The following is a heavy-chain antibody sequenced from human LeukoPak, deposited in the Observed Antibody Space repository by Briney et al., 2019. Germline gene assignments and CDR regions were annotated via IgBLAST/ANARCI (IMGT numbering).Heavy chain of an antibody. CDR1: GFTFSSYG. CDR3: ARDRWELLGYLYY. D-gene: IGHD1-26*01. Sequence: GGSLRLSCAASGFTFSSYGMHWVRQAPGKGLEWVAVIWYDGSNKYYAASVKGRFTISRDNSKNTLYLQMNSLRAEDTAVYYCARDRWELLGYLYYWGQGTLVTVSS. J-gene: IGHJ4*02. CDR2: IWYDGSNK. V-gene: IGHV3-33*01.